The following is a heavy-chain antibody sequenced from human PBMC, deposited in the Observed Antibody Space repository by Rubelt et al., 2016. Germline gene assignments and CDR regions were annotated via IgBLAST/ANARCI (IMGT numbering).Heavy chain of an antibody. CDR2: INTNTGNP. CDR1: GGTFSSYA. V-gene: IGHV7-4-1*02. Sequence: QVQLVQSRAEVKKPGSSVKVSCKASGGTFSSYAMNWVRQAPGQGLQWMGWINTNTGNPKSSREFTGRFVTSLDTVDRTAYLQISSLKAEDTAVYYCARDRTADYWGQGTLVTVSS. CDR3: ARDRTADY. J-gene: IGHJ4*02.